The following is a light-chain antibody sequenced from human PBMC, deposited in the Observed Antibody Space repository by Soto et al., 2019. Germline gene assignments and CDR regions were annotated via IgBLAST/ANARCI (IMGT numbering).Light chain of an antibody. CDR2: KAS. CDR3: QQYKSYSRT. Sequence: DIQMIQSPPTLSASVGDRVSITCRATQSIDIWLAWYQQKPGKAPKVLIYKASILESGVPSRFSGSGSGTEFTLTISSLQPEDSATYYCQQYKSYSRTFGQGTKVEIK. CDR1: QSIDIW. V-gene: IGKV1-5*03. J-gene: IGKJ1*01.